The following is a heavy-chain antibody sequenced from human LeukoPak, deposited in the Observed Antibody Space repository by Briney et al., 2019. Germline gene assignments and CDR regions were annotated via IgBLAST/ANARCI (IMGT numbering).Heavy chain of an antibody. D-gene: IGHD1-26*01. V-gene: IGHV4-34*01. CDR3: ARGGWELPEGSLDY. Sequence: PSETLSLTCAVYGGSFSGHYWSWIRQPPGKGLEWIGEINHSGSTNSNPSLKSRVTISVDASKNQFSLKLSSVTAADTAVYYCARGGWELPEGSLDYWGQGTLVTVPS. J-gene: IGHJ4*02. CDR1: GGSFSGHY. CDR2: INHSGST.